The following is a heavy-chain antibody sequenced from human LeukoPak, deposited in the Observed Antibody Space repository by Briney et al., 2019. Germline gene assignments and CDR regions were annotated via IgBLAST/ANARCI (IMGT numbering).Heavy chain of an antibody. CDR1: GGSFSSYY. V-gene: IGHV4-34*01. CDR3: AILGYCSSASCHAIPI. CDR2: ITHRGTT. J-gene: IGHJ4*02. D-gene: IGHD2-2*01. Sequence: PSETLSLTWAVYGGSFSSYYWTWVRQPPGKGLEWIGEITHRGTTHYNPSLKSRVTISADTQFALKLTSVTAADTAVYYCAILGYCSSASCHAIPIWGKGSLVTVSS.